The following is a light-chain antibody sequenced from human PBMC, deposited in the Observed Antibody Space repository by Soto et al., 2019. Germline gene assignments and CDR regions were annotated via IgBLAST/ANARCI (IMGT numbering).Light chain of an antibody. V-gene: IGKV1-39*01. J-gene: IGKJ5*01. CDR3: QQSYLIPIT. CDR2: AAS. CDR1: QSISSY. Sequence: DIQMTQSPSSLSASVGDRITITCRASQSISSYLNWYQQKPGKAPKLLIYAASSLQSGVPSRFSGSGSGTDFTLIISSLQPEDFATYYCQQSYLIPITFGQGTRLEI.